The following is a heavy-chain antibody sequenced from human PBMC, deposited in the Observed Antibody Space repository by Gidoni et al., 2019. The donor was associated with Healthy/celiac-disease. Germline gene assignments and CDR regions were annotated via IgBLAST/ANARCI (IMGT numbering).Heavy chain of an antibody. Sequence: QVQLDESGGSVVQPVRSLRLSCAASGFTFSSSGMHWVRQAPGKGLEWVAVISYDGRNKYYADSVKGRFTIARDNSKNTLYLQKNSLRAEDTAVYYCAKDRDSGSLYYYYGMDVWGQGTTVTVSS. V-gene: IGHV3-30*18. CDR2: ISYDGRNK. CDR1: GFTFSSSG. J-gene: IGHJ6*02. D-gene: IGHD1-26*01. CDR3: AKDRDSGSLYYYYGMDV.